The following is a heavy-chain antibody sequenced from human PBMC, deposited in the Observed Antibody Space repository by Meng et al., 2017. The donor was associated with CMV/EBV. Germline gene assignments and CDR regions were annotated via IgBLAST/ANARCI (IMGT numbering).Heavy chain of an antibody. V-gene: IGHV3-30-3*01. CDR2: ISYDGSNK. D-gene: IGHD3-3*01. J-gene: IGHJ6*02. Sequence: GESLKISCAASGFTFSSYAMHWVRQAPGKGLEWVAVISYDGSNKYYADSVKGWFTISRDNSKNTLYLQMNSLRAEDTTVYYCAKGGLRFLGRYGMDVWGQGTTVTVSS. CDR3: AKGGLRFLGRYGMDV. CDR1: GFTFSSYA.